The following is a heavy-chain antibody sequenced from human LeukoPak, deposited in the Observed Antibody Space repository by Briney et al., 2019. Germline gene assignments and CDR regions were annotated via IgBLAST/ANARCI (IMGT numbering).Heavy chain of an antibody. CDR3: ARRRYSGSSQHFDY. CDR2: ISSSGSTL. CDR1: GFTFSSYE. Sequence: GGSLRLSCAASGFTFSSYELNWVRQSPGKGLEWISYISSSGSTLYYADSVKGRFTISRDDAKNSLYLQMNSLRVADTAVYYCARRRYSGSSQHFDYWGQGTLVTVSS. J-gene: IGHJ4*02. V-gene: IGHV3-48*03. D-gene: IGHD1-26*01.